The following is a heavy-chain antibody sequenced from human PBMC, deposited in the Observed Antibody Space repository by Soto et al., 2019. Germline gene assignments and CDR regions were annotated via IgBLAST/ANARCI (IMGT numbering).Heavy chain of an antibody. D-gene: IGHD3-22*01. CDR2: ISSSGSTI. J-gene: IGHJ4*02. CDR3: ASTYYYDSSGYYYKGIDY. CDR1: GFTFSDYY. V-gene: IGHV3-11*01. Sequence: QVQLVESGGGLVKPGGSLRLSCAASGFTFSDYYMSWIRQAPGKGLEWVSYISSSGSTIYYADSVKGRFTISRDNAKNSLYLQMNSLRAEDTAVYYCASTYYYDSSGYYYKGIDYWGQGTLVTVSS.